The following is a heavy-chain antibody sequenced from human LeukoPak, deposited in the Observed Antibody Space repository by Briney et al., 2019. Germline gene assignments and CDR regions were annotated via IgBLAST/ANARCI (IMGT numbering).Heavy chain of an antibody. D-gene: IGHD4-17*01. V-gene: IGHV3-30*18. CDR2: ISYDGSNK. J-gene: IGHJ3*02. CDR1: GFPFIIYG. Sequence: PRGSLRPSCAAPGFPFIIYGRHGVRPAPGKGLEWGAIISYDGSNKYYADSVKGRFTISRDNSKNTLYLQMNSLRAEDTAVYYCAKPRGAYGDYAYDAFDIWGQGTMVTVSS. CDR3: AKPRGAYGDYAYDAFDI.